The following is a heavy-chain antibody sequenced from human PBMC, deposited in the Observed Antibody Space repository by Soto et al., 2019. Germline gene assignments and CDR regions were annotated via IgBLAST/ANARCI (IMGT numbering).Heavy chain of an antibody. CDR2: ISGSGGST. D-gene: IGHD1-26*01. CDR3: AKDSHSGSYYYYYYMDV. J-gene: IGHJ6*03. Sequence: GGSLRLSCAASGFTFSSYAMSWVRQAPGKGLEWVSAISGSGGSTYYADSVKGRFTISRDNSKNTLYLQMNSLRAEDTAVYYCAKDSHSGSYYYYYYMDVWDKGTTVTVSS. CDR1: GFTFSSYA. V-gene: IGHV3-23*01.